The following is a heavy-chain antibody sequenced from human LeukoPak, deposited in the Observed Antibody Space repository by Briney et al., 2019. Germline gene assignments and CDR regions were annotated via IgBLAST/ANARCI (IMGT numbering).Heavy chain of an antibody. D-gene: IGHD3-3*01. V-gene: IGHV1-18*01. CDR2: ISAYNGNT. J-gene: IGHJ4*02. CDR1: GYTFTSYG. Sequence: ASVKVSCKASGYTFTSYGISWVRQAPGQGLEWMGWISAYNGNTNYAQKLQGRVTMTTDTSTSTAYMELRSLRSDDTAVYYCARGALPGPDYDFWSGYSLTPWYFDYWGQGTLVTVSS. CDR3: ARGALPGPDYDFWSGYSLTPWYFDY.